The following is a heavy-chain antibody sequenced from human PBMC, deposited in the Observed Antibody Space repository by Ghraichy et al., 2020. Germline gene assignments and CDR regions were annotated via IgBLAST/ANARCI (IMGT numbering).Heavy chain of an antibody. CDR2: IKPDGSGK. Sequence: GGSLRLSCAASGFTFSNYWMAWIRQAPGKGLQWVANIKPDGSGKYYVDSVNGRFTISRDNAKNSLYLQINSLRADDTAVYYCARDYGDAFWGQGTLVTVSA. D-gene: IGHD4/OR15-4a*01. V-gene: IGHV3-7*03. CDR1: GFTFSNYW. J-gene: IGHJ1*01. CDR3: ARDYGDAF.